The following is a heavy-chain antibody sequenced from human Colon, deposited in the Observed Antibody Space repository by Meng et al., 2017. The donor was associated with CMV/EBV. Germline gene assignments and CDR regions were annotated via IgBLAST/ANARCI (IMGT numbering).Heavy chain of an antibody. J-gene: IGHJ6*02. CDR1: GFTFRNHA. V-gene: IGHV3-23*03. D-gene: IGHD3-10*01. Sequence: GESLKISCGASGFTFRNHAMSWVRQAPGKGLEWVSVIYAGGRSTYLADSVKGRFIISRDDSKNTLYMEMNSLRAEDTAVYYCAKGSSEFLYYGMDVWGQGTTVTVSS. CDR3: AKGSSEFLYYGMDV. CDR2: IYAGGRST.